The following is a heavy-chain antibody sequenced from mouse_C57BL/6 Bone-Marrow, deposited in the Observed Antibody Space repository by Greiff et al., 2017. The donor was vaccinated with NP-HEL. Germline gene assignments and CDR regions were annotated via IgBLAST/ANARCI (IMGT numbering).Heavy chain of an antibody. CDR3: VRQKLPWAMDY. Sequence: DVQLVESGGGLVQPKGSLKLSCAASGFSFNTYAMNWVRQAPGKGLEWVARIRSKSNNYATYYADSVKDRFTISRDDSESMLYLQMNNLKTEDTAMYYCVRQKLPWAMDYWGQGTSVTVSS. D-gene: IGHD2-1*01. CDR1: GFSFNTYA. CDR2: IRSKSNNYAT. V-gene: IGHV10-1*01. J-gene: IGHJ4*01.